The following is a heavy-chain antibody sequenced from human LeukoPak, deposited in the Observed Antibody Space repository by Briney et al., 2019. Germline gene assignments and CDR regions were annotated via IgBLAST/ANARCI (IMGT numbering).Heavy chain of an antibody. V-gene: IGHV1-2*02. CDR2: INPNSGGT. D-gene: IGHD5-18*01. CDR1: GYTFTGYY. Sequence: GASVKVSCKASGYTFTGYYMHWVRQAPGQGLEWMGWINPNSGGTNYAQKFQGRVTMTTDTSTSTAYMELRSLRSDDTAVYYCTRETGYSYGILGYGMDVWGQGTTVTVSS. J-gene: IGHJ6*02. CDR3: TRETGYSYGILGYGMDV.